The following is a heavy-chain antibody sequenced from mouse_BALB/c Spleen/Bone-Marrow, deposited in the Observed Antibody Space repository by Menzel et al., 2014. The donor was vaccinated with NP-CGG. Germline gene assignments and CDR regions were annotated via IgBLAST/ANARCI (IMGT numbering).Heavy chain of an antibody. CDR2: INPSSGYT. D-gene: IGHD2-1*01. Sequence: AQVEDTGAKLASPAASVKLSCRASGYTFTTYTMHWVKQRPGQGLEWIGYINPSSGYTYYNQKFKDKATLTADKSSSAAYLQLSSLTSEDSAVYYCARVYGNYDAMDYCDQGTSVTVSS. J-gene: IGHJ4*01. CDR3: ARVYGNYDAMDY. V-gene: IGHV1-4*01. CDR1: GYTFTTYT.